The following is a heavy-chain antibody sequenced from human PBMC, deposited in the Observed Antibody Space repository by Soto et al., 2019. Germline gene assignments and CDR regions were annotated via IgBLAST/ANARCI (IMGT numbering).Heavy chain of an antibody. CDR1: GFTFTSYG. D-gene: IGHD3-3*01. V-gene: IGHV1-18*04. CDR2: VNGYNAKT. Sequence: QVQLLQSGAEVKKPGASVKVSCKASGFTFTSYGFHWVRQAPGQGLEWMGWVNGYNAKTNSALNFRGRLTLTAEASTDPAYMELRSLRSDDTALYYCARDNDFWSGYYSDWGQGTQVTVSS. CDR3: ARDNDFWSGYYSD. J-gene: IGHJ4*02.